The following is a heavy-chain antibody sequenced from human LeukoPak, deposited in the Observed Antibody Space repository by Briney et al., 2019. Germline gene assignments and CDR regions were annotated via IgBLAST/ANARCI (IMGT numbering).Heavy chain of an antibody. V-gene: IGHV1-69*13. CDR2: IIPIFDSA. CDR1: GGTFSNHA. CDR3: ASGACSRTSCYSLDY. J-gene: IGHJ4*02. Sequence: SVKVSCKASGGTFSNHAISWVRQAPGQGLEWMGGIIPIFDSAGHARKFQDRITIIADGSTNTAYMELYSLRPEDTAVYYCASGACSRTSCYSLDYWGQGTLVTVPS. D-gene: IGHD2-2*01.